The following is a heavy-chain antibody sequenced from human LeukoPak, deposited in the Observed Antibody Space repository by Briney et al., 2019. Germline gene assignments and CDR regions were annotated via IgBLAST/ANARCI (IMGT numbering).Heavy chain of an antibody. CDR2: ISYDGSNK. Sequence: GGSLRLSCAASGFTFSSYAIHWVRQAPGKGLEWVAVISYDGSNKYYADSVKGRFTISRDNSKNTLYLQMNSLRAEDTAVYYCARDPGPYYFDYWGQGTLVTVSS. CDR3: ARDPGPYYFDY. V-gene: IGHV3-30-3*01. CDR1: GFTFSSYA. J-gene: IGHJ4*02.